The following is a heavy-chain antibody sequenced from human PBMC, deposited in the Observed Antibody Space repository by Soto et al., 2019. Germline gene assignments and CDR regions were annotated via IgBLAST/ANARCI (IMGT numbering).Heavy chain of an antibody. J-gene: IGHJ6*02. CDR2: ISYDGSNK. D-gene: IGHD6-6*01. CDR1: GFTFSSYG. Sequence: QVQLVESGGGVVQPGRSLRLSCAASGFTFSSYGMPWVRQAPGKGLEWVAVISYDGSNKYYADSVKGRFTIARDNSKNTLYLQLNSLRAEDTAVFYCAKSFEYISSLSYYLYTIDVWGQGTTVTVSS. V-gene: IGHV3-30*18. CDR3: AKSFEYISSLSYYLYTIDV.